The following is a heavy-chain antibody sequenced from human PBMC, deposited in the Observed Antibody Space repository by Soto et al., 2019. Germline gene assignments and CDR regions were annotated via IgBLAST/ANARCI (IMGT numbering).Heavy chain of an antibody. CDR3: ASFLMTTVTDWFDP. CDR1: GGSICSGDYY. V-gene: IGHV4-30-4*01. J-gene: IGHJ5*02. CDR2: IYYSGST. D-gene: IGHD4-4*01. Sequence: PSETLSITCTVSGGSICSGDYYWSWIRQPPGKGLEWIGYIYYSGSTYYNPSLKSRVTISVDTSKNQFSLKLSSVTAADTAVYYCASFLMTTVTDWFDPWGQGTLVTVSS.